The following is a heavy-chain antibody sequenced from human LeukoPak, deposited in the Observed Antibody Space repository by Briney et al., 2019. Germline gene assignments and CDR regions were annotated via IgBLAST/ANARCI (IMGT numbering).Heavy chain of an antibody. CDR1: GGSISSRRYY. J-gene: IGHJ4*02. Sequence: SETLSLTCIVSGGSISSRRYYWGWIRQPPGKGLEWIESIYYSGSTLYNPPLKSRVAMSVDTSKNQFSLKLSSVTAADTAVYYCATHGGDGSNSASFGYWGQGTLVTVSS. D-gene: IGHD5-24*01. CDR2: IYYSGST. CDR3: ATHGGDGSNSASFGY. V-gene: IGHV4-39*01.